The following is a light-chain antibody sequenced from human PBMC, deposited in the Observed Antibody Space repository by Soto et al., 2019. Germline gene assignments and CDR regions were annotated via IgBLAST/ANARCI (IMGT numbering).Light chain of an antibody. CDR3: QQCNSYPWT. CDR1: QSISSR. CDR2: DAA. V-gene: IGKV1-5*01. Sequence: DIQLTQSPSTLSASVGERVTITCRASQSISSRLAWYQQTPGKAPRRLIYDAASLESGVPSRLSGSGSGTEFTLTISSLQPDDFATYYCQQCNSYPWTFGQGTKVDIK. J-gene: IGKJ1*01.